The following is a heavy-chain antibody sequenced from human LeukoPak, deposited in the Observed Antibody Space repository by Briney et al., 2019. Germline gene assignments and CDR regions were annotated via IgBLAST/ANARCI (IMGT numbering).Heavy chain of an antibody. D-gene: IGHD3-9*01. CDR1: GFTFSSYG. CDR3: AKTRDYDILTGPFDC. J-gene: IGHJ4*02. CDR2: ISYDGSNK. Sequence: GGSLRLSCAASGFTFSSYGMHWVRQAPGKGLEWVAVISYDGSNKYYADSVKGRFTISRDNSKNMLYLQMNSLRAEDTAVYYCAKTRDYDILTGPFDCWGQGTLVTVSS. V-gene: IGHV3-30*18.